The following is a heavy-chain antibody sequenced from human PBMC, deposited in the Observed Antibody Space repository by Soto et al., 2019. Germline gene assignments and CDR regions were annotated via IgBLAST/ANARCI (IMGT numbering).Heavy chain of an antibody. V-gene: IGHV5-10-1*01. CDR3: ARRLEGDY. J-gene: IGHJ4*02. CDR1: GYRFSDYW. Sequence: PGESLKISCKGSGYRFSDYWINWVRQMPGKGLEWMGRIDPSDSYTNYSPSFQGHVTISADKSINTAYLQWSSLEDSDSAMYFCARRLEGDYWGQGTLVTVSS. CDR2: IDPSDSYT. D-gene: IGHD4-17*01.